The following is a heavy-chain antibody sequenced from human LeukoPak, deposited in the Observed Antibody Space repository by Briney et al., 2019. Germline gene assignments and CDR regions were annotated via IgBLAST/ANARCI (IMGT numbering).Heavy chain of an antibody. D-gene: IGHD6-19*01. V-gene: IGHV3-74*01. CDR1: GFTFSSYW. Sequence: GGSLRLSCAVSGFTFSSYWMHWVPQAPGKGLVWVSRINNDGSTTAYADSVKGRFTISRDNTKNTLYLQMNSLRAEDTAVYYCARTYSSFDYWGQGTLVTVSS. J-gene: IGHJ4*02. CDR3: ARTYSSFDY. CDR2: INNDGSTT.